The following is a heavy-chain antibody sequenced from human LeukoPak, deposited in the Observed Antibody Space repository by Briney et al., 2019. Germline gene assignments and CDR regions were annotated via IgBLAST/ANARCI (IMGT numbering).Heavy chain of an antibody. J-gene: IGHJ4*02. CDR1: GYSENFYG. CDR2: INPNSGGT. D-gene: IGHD6-13*01. Sequence: GASVKVSCKTSGYSENFYGITWVRQVAGQGLEWMGWINPNSGGTNYAQKFQGRVTMTRDTSISTAYMELSRLRSDDTAVYYCAREQRIAAAGTPFYGYWGQGTLVTVSS. CDR3: AREQRIAAAGTPFYGY. V-gene: IGHV1-2*02.